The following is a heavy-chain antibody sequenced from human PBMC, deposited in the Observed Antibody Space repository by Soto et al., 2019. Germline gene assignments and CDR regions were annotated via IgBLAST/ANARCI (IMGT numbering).Heavy chain of an antibody. CDR1: GFTFSSYG. CDR2: ISGGGDTT. D-gene: IGHD2-8*01. Sequence: EVQLLESGGGLVQPGGSLRLTCAASGFTFSSYGISWIRLSPGKGLEWVSVISGGGDTTYYTPSVKGRFTISRDDFRITLYLQMNCLRTEDTAIYYCAKLRDFVVLPAGILDYWRPGTLVTVSS. V-gene: IGHV3-23*01. J-gene: IGHJ4*02. CDR3: AKLRDFVVLPAGILDY.